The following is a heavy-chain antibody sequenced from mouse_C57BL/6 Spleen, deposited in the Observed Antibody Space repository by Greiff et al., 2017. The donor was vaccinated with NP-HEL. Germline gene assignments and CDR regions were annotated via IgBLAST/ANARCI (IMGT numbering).Heavy chain of an antibody. J-gene: IGHJ1*03. CDR3: TRRYGSSYGGYFDV. D-gene: IGHD1-1*01. CDR1: GYTFTDYE. Sequence: VQLQQSGAELVRPGASVTLSCKASGYTFTDYEMHWVKQTPVHGLEWIGAIDPETGGTAYNQKFKGKAILTADKSSSTAYMELRSLTSEDSAVYYCTRRYGSSYGGYFDVWGTGTTVTVSS. V-gene: IGHV1-15*01. CDR2: IDPETGGT.